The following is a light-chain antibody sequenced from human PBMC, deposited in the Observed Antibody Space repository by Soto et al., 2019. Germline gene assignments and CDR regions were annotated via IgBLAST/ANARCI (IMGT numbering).Light chain of an antibody. CDR3: QQRSNWPLTWT. CDR1: QSVSSY. Sequence: IVMTQSPVTLAVSPVERATLSCMASQSVSSYLAWYQQKPGQAPRLLIYDASNRATGIPARFSGSGSGTDFTLTISSLEPEDFAVYYCQQRSNWPLTWTFGQGTKVDI. CDR2: DAS. J-gene: IGKJ1*01. V-gene: IGKV3-11*01.